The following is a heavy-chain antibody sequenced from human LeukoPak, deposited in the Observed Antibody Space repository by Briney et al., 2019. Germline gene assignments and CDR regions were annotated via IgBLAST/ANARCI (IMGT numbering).Heavy chain of an antibody. J-gene: IGHJ6*03. CDR3: ARRTGYYNYMDV. V-gene: IGHV1-8*01. CDR2: MNPNSGTT. Sequence: GASVKVSCKAPGYTFTSYDMNWVRQATGQGLEWMGWMNPNSGTTGYAQKFQGRVTMTRNTSISTAYMELSSLRSEDTAVYYCARRTGYYNYMDVWGKGTTVTVSS. D-gene: IGHD2-8*02. CDR1: GYTFTSYD.